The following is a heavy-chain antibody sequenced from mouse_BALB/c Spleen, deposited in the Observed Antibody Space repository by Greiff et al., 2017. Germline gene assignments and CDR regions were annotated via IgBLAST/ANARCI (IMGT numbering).Heavy chain of an antibody. CDR1: GFTFSSFG. Sequence: EVKLMESGGGLVQPGGSRKLSCAASGFTFSSFGMHWVRQAPEKGLEWVAYISSGSSTIYYADTVKGRFTISRDNPKNTLFLQMTSLRSEDTAMYYCARNGNYAYWYLDVWGAGTTVTVSS. CDR2: ISSGSSTI. CDR3: ARNGNYAYWYLDV. V-gene: IGHV5-17*02. D-gene: IGHD2-1*01. J-gene: IGHJ1*01.